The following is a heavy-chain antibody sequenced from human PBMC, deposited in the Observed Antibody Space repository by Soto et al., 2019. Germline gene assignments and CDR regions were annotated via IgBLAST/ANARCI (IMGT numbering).Heavy chain of an antibody. CDR3: AKGSWGIFGVVIIGNFDY. Sequence: GGSLRLSCAASGFTFSSYAMSWVRQAPGKGLEWVSAISGVGTSTYYADSVKGRFTISRDNSKNTLYLQMNSLRAEDTAVYYCAKGSWGIFGVVIIGNFDYWGQGTLVTVSS. J-gene: IGHJ4*02. CDR1: GFTFSSYA. V-gene: IGHV3-23*01. D-gene: IGHD3-3*01. CDR2: ISGVGTST.